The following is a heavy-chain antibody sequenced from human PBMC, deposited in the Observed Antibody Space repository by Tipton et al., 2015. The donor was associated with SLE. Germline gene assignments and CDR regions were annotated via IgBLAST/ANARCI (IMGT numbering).Heavy chain of an antibody. CDR1: GGSISSSSYY. Sequence: TLSLTCTVSGGSISSSSYYWGWIRQPPGKGLEWIGEITRRGKTNYNPSLKSRVTISVDTSKNQFSLKLSSVTAADTAIYYCARQSHDVPHTAAFDYWGQGTLVTVSS. V-gene: IGHV4-39*07. D-gene: IGHD1-1*01. CDR3: ARQSHDVPHTAAFDY. J-gene: IGHJ4*02. CDR2: ITRRGKT.